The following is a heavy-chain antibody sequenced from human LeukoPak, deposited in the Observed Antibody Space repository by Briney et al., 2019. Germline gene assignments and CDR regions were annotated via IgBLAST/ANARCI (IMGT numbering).Heavy chain of an antibody. Sequence: ASVKVSCKASGYIFTGNFIHWVRQAPGQGLEWMGWITPETGATHYAEKFQGRVTLTRDTSITTAHMELTRLTSDDTAVYYCAREDRESGGMDVWGQRTAVSVSS. CDR2: ITPETGAT. CDR1: GYIFTGNF. V-gene: IGHV1-2*02. J-gene: IGHJ6*02. CDR3: AREDRESGGMDV.